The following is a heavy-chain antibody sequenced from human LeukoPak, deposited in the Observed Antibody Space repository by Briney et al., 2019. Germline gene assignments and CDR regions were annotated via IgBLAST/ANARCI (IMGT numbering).Heavy chain of an antibody. Sequence: GGSLRLSCAASGFTFSSYAMSWVRQAPGKGLEWVSAISGSGGSTYYADSVKGRFTISRDNSKNTLYLQMNSLRAEDTAVYYCAKNRRYCSSTSCHRYYYYYYMDVWGKGTTVTVSS. J-gene: IGHJ6*03. D-gene: IGHD2-2*01. CDR1: GFTFSSYA. CDR2: ISGSGGST. V-gene: IGHV3-23*01. CDR3: AKNRRYCSSTSCHRYYYYYYMDV.